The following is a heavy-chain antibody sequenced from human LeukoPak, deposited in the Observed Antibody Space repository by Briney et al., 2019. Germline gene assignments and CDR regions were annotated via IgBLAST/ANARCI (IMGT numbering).Heavy chain of an antibody. Sequence: PSETLSLTCTVSGGSISSSSYYWGWIRQPPGKGLEWIGRIYYSGSTYYNPSLKSRVTISVDTSKNQFSLKLSSVTAADTAVYYCARPLLLPYSSGWYPPGVVDYWGQGTLVTVSS. D-gene: IGHD6-19*01. CDR2: IYYSGST. V-gene: IGHV4-39*01. CDR1: GGSISSSSYY. J-gene: IGHJ4*02. CDR3: ARPLLLPYSSGWYPPGVVDY.